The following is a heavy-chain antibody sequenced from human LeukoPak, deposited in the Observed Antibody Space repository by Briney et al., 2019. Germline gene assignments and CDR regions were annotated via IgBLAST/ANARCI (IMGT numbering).Heavy chain of an antibody. V-gene: IGHV3-48*01. Sequence: PGGSLRLSCAASGFTFSSYGMNWVRQAPGKGLEWVSYISSSSSTIYYADSVKGRFTISRDNAKNSLYLQMNSLRAEDTAVYYCARDFVVVTAIHGYYYYGMDVWGQGTTVTVSS. CDR1: GFTFSSYG. D-gene: IGHD2-21*02. CDR2: ISSSSSTI. J-gene: IGHJ6*02. CDR3: ARDFVVVTAIHGYYYYGMDV.